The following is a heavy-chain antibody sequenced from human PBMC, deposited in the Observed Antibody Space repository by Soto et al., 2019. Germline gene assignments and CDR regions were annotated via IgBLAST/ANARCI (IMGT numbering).Heavy chain of an antibody. CDR2: IKPISDIT. Sequence: SVKVSCKASGDTFGRFTINWVRQAPGQGLEWMGGIKPISDITNYAQRFQGRVTFTADASTSTVYLELSSLRSEDTAMYYCARSASGTYSQGYNFYVMEVWGPGTTVTVSS. CDR3: ARSASGTYSQGYNFYVMEV. V-gene: IGHV1-69*13. CDR1: GDTFGRFT. J-gene: IGHJ6*02. D-gene: IGHD3-10*01.